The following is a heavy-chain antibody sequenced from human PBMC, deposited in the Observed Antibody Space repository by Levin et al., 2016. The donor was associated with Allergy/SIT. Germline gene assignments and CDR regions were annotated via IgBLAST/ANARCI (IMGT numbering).Heavy chain of an antibody. D-gene: IGHD6-13*01. J-gene: IGHJ5*02. V-gene: IGHV1-2*02. CDR1: GYTFTGYY. CDR3: ARDRIIAAVFDP. CDR2: INPNSGGT. Sequence: VKVSCKASGYTFTGYYMHWVRQAPGQGLEWMGWINPNSGGTNYAQKFQGRVTMTRDTSISTAYMELSRLRSDDTAVYYCARDRIIAAVFDPWGQGTLVTVSS.